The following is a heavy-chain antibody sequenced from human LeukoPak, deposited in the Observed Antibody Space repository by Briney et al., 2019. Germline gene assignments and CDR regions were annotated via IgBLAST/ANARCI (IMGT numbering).Heavy chain of an antibody. CDR1: GFMFEQYS. CDR2: ISWDGGSI. D-gene: IGHD3-22*01. Sequence: GGSLRLSCAASGFMFEQYSMHWVRQAPGKGLEWVSVISWDGGSIYYADSVRGRFTISRDNSKKSLYLQMNSLKTEDTALYYCAKQPPYITTTTCPPDYRGQRTLVTVSS. CDR3: AKQPPYITTTTCPPDY. J-gene: IGHJ4*02. V-gene: IGHV3-43*01.